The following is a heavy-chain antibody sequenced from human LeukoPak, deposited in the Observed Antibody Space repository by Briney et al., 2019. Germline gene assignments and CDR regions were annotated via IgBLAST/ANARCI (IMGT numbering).Heavy chain of an antibody. CDR1: GFTFSSYW. V-gene: IGHV3-7*05. Sequence: GGSLRLSCAASGFTFSSYWMTWVRQAPGKGLEWVANINPDGSAKYFVDSLKGRFTISRDNAKNSLCLQMNSLRPEDTAVYYCAKWVITPHHGMDVWGQGTTDTVSS. J-gene: IGHJ6*02. CDR3: AKWVITPHHGMDV. CDR2: INPDGSAK. D-gene: IGHD3-16*01.